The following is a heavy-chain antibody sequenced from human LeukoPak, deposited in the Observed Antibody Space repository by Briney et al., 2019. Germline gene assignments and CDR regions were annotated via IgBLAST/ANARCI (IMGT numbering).Heavy chain of an antibody. CDR1: GYTFTSYA. Sequence: ASVKVSCQASGYTFTSYAMHWVRQAPGQRREWMGWINAGNGNTKYLQKFQGRVTITRDTSASTAYMELSGLRSEDTAVYYCARCPPSYYYGMDVWGKGTTVSVSS. J-gene: IGHJ6*04. V-gene: IGHV1-3*01. CDR2: INAGNGNT. CDR3: ARCPPSYYYGMDV.